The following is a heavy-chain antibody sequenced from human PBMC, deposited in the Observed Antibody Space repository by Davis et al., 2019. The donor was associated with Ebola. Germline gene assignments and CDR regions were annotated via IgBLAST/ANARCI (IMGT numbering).Heavy chain of an antibody. J-gene: IGHJ4*02. V-gene: IGHV1-2*06. CDR2: INPKSGGT. CDR1: GYTFSDYY. Sequence: ASVKVSCKASGYTFSDYYIHWVRQAPGQGLEWVGRINPKSGGTHYPQNFEARVTLTSDMSVSTAYVELSRLQSDDTAVYYCAKSPPLAVHFDYWGQGTLVTVSS. CDR3: AKSPPLAVHFDY. D-gene: IGHD6-19*01.